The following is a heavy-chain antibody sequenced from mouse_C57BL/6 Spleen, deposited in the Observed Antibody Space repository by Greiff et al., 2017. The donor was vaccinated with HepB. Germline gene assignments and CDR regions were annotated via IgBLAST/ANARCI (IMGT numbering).Heavy chain of an antibody. J-gene: IGHJ2*01. V-gene: IGHV1-78*01. CDR1: GYTFTDHT. Sequence: VQLQQSDAELVKPGASVKISCKVSGYTFTDHTIHWMKQRPEQGLEWIGYIYPRDGSTKYNEKFKGKATLTADKSSSTAYMQLNSLTSEDSAVYFCARRLDYGSSMGYYFDYWGQGTTLTVSS. D-gene: IGHD1-1*01. CDR3: ARRLDYGSSMGYYFDY. CDR2: IYPRDGST.